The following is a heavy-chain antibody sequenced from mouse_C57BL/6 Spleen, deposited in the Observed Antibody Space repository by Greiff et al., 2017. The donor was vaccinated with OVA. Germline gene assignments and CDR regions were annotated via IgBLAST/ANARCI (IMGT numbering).Heavy chain of an antibody. CDR2: ISSGSSTI. CDR3: ARGDVYYFDY. Sequence: EVMLVESGGGLVKPGGSLKLSCAASGFTFSDYGMHWVRQAPEKGLEWVAYISSGSSTIYYAATVKGRFIITRDNAKNTLFLQMTSLRSEDTAMYYCARGDVYYFDYWGQGTTLTVSS. V-gene: IGHV5-17*01. CDR1: GFTFSDYG. D-gene: IGHD3-3*01. J-gene: IGHJ2*01.